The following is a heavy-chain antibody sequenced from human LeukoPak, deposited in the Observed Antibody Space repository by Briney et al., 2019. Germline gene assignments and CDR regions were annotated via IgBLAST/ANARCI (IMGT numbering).Heavy chain of an antibody. J-gene: IGHJ3*02. D-gene: IGHD1-7*01. CDR2: IWNDGSNK. CDR3: ARPSGTWGVFDI. Sequence: GRSLRLSCAASGFTFTSYGMHWVRQAPGKGLEWVAVIWNDGSNKYYADSVKGRFTISRDNSKNTLYLQMNSLRVEDMAVYYCARPSGTWGVFDIWGQGTMVTVSS. CDR1: GFTFTSYG. V-gene: IGHV3-33*01.